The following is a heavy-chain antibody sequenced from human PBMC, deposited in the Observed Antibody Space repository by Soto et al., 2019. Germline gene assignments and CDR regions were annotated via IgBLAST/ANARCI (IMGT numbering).Heavy chain of an antibody. V-gene: IGHV1-18*01. Sequence: ASSKVSCKSSGYTFRCYGISCVRQAPGQGLEWMGWISGYNGNTHYSQKFQGKVTMTTDTSTSTAYMELRNLRSDDTAVYYCAKADSNYAGRFSYYYMDVWGTGTMVTVSS. J-gene: IGHJ6*03. D-gene: IGHD4-4*01. CDR1: GYTFRCYG. CDR3: AKADSNYAGRFSYYYMDV. CDR2: ISGYNGNT.